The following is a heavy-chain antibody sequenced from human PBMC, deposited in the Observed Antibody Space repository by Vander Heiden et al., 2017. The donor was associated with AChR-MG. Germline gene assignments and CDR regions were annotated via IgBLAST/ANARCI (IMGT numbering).Heavy chain of an antibody. J-gene: IGHJ4*02. CDR1: GFTFRSYA. V-gene: IGHV3-30-3*01. Sequence: AASGFTFRSYAMHWVRQAPGKGLEWVAVISYDGSNKYYADSVKGRFTISRDNSKNTLYLQMNSLRAEDTAVYYCARDPPRTYYYDSSGSRPDYWGQGTLVTVSS. D-gene: IGHD3-22*01. CDR3: ARDPPRTYYYDSSGSRPDY. CDR2: ISYDGSNK.